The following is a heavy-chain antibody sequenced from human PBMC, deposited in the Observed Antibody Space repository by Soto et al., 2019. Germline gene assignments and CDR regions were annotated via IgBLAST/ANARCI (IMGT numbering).Heavy chain of an antibody. CDR3: ARDGVTMVRGVKNWFDP. J-gene: IGHJ5*02. V-gene: IGHV4-4*07. Sequence: KPSETLSLTCTVSGGSISSYYWSWIRQPAGKGLEWIGRIYTSGSTNYNPSLKSRVTMSVDTSKNQFSLKLSSVTAADTAVYYCARDGVTMVRGVKNWFDPWGQGTMVTVYS. CDR1: GGSISSYY. D-gene: IGHD3-10*01. CDR2: IYTSGST.